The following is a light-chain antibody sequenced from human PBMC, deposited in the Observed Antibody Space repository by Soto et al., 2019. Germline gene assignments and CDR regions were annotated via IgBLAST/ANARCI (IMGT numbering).Light chain of an antibody. J-gene: IGKJ5*01. Sequence: ETVMTQSPATLSVSHGERATLSCRASQSVSSNLAWYQQKPGQAPRLLIYGASTRATGIPARFSGSGSGTEFTLTISSLQSEDFAVYYCQQYKNGPPITFGQGTRLEVK. CDR1: QSVSSN. V-gene: IGKV3-15*01. CDR3: QQYKNGPPIT. CDR2: GAS.